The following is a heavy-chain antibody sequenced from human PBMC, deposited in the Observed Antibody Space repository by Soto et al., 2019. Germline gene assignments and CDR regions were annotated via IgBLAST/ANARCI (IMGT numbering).Heavy chain of an antibody. Sequence: ASVKVSCKVSGYTLTELSMHWVRQAPGKGLEWMGGFDPEDGETIYAQKFQGRVTMTEDTSTDTAYMELSSLRSEDTAVYYCATLVPYYYDSSGYQHILYYFDYWGQGTLVTVSS. V-gene: IGHV1-24*01. D-gene: IGHD3-22*01. J-gene: IGHJ4*02. CDR3: ATLVPYYYDSSGYQHILYYFDY. CDR2: FDPEDGET. CDR1: GYTLTELS.